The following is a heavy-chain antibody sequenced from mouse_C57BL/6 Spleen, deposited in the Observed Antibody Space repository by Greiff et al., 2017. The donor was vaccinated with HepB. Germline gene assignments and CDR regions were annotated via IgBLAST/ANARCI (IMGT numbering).Heavy chain of an antibody. CDR2: IHPNSGST. V-gene: IGHV1-64*01. Sequence: VQLQQPGAELVKPGASVKLSCKASGYTFTSYWMHWVKQRPGQGLEWIGMIHPNSGSTNYNEKFKSKATLTVDKSSSTAYMQLSSLTSEDSAVYYCARGLLRGTWFAYWGQGTLVTVSA. CDR3: ARGLLRGTWFAY. J-gene: IGHJ3*01. CDR1: GYTFTSYW. D-gene: IGHD2-3*01.